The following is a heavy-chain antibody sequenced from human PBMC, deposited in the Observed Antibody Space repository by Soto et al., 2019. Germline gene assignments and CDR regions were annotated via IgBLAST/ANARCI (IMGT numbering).Heavy chain of an antibody. D-gene: IGHD2-8*01. CDR2: IHYSGTT. CDR1: GTSISSYY. J-gene: IGHJ4*02. CDR3: ARYNSYAIDY. Sequence: AETLSLTCTVSGTSISSYYWSWIRQPPGKGLEWIANIHYSGTTNYNPPLASRVTLSVDTSKNQFSLKMTSVTAADGAMYFCARYNSYAIDYWGRGTLVTVSS. V-gene: IGHV4-59*01.